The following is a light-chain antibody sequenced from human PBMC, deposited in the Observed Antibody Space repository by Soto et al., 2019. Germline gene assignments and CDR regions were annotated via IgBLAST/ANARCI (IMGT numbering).Light chain of an antibody. J-gene: IGKJ3*01. CDR3: QQYGSSPPT. Sequence: EIVLTQSPGTLSLSPGERATLSCRASQSVSSSYLAWYQQKPGQAPRLLIYGASSRATGIPDRFSGSGSGTDFNLTISRLEPEDCAVYYCQQYGSSPPTFGPGTKVDIK. V-gene: IGKV3-20*01. CDR1: QSVSSSY. CDR2: GAS.